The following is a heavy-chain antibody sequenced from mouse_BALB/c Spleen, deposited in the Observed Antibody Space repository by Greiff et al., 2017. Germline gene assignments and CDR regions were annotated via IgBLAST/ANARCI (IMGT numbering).Heavy chain of an antibody. CDR3: ARVYYDEGAWFAY. D-gene: IGHD2-4*01. Sequence: DVQLVESGGGLVQPGGSLKLSCAASGFTFSSYGMSWVRQTPDKRLELVATINSNGGSTYYPDSVKGRFTISRDNAKNTLYLQMSSLKSEDTAMYYCARVYYDEGAWFAYWGQGTLVTVSA. CDR1: GFTFSSYG. J-gene: IGHJ3*01. V-gene: IGHV5-6-3*01. CDR2: INSNGGST.